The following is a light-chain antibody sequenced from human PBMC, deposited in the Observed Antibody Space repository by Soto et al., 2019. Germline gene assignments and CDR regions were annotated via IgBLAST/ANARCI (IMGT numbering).Light chain of an antibody. V-gene: IGKV3-15*01. Sequence: EIVMTQSPATLSVSPGERASLSCRASQSVSSNLAWYQQKPGQAPRLLIYGASTTATGFPARFSGSGSGTEFTLTISRLQSEDFAVYYCQHYNNRPLTFGGGTKVEIK. CDR1: QSVSSN. J-gene: IGKJ4*01. CDR2: GAS. CDR3: QHYNNRPLT.